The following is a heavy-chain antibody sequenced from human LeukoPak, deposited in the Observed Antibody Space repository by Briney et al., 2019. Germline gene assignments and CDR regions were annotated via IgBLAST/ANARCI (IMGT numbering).Heavy chain of an antibody. D-gene: IGHD3-9*01. CDR2: INPSSGST. Sequence: ASVKVSCKASGYTFTSYYMHWVRQAPGQGLEWMGIINPSSGSTSYAQEFQGRVTMTRDTSTSTVYMELSSLRSEDTAVYYCAREVNDILTGLDYWGQGTLVTVAS. CDR3: AREVNDILTGLDY. J-gene: IGHJ4*02. CDR1: GYTFTSYY. V-gene: IGHV1-46*01.